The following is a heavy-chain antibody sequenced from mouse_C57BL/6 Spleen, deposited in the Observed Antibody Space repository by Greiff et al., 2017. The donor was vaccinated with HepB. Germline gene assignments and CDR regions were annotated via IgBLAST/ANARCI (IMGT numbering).Heavy chain of an antibody. D-gene: IGHD1-1*02. V-gene: IGHV5-17*01. J-gene: IGHJ4*01. CDR2: ISSGSSTI. CDR1: GFTFSDYG. Sequence: EVKLEESGGGLVKPGGSLKLSCAASGFTFSDYGMHWVRQAPEKGLEWVAYISSGSSTIYYADTVKGRFTISRDNAKNTLFLQMTSLRSEDTAMYYCARRYDYYAMDYWGQGTSVTVSS. CDR3: ARRYDYYAMDY.